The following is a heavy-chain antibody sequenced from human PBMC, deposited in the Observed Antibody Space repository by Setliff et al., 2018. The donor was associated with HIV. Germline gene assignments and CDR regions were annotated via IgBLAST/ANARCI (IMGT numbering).Heavy chain of an antibody. Sequence: SETLSLTCTVSGVSISSDDYFWTWIRQPAGKGLEWIGEINHSGSTNYNPSLKTRFTISRDNSRNTLFLQMDSLRPDDTALYYCAKVVRRPLDAPDLWGQGTMVTVSS. CDR1: GVSISSDDYF. CDR3: AKVVRRPLDAPDL. J-gene: IGHJ3*01. V-gene: IGHV4-61*10. D-gene: IGHD3-10*01. CDR2: INHSGST.